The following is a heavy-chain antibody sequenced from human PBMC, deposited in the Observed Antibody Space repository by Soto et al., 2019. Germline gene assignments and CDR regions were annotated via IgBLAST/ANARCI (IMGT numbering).Heavy chain of an antibody. D-gene: IGHD3-16*01. Sequence: QVQLQESGPGLVKPSETLSLTCSVSDGSVNTGNYYWSWIRQPPGKGLAWIGHIYYIGTTNYNPSLKSRVTISVDTSKNQCSLKVTSVTAADTAVYFCAREEKQLSRYGGDFDYWGQGILVTVSS. CDR3: AREEKQLSRYGGDFDY. CDR1: DGSVNTGNYY. J-gene: IGHJ4*02. V-gene: IGHV4-61*01. CDR2: IYYIGTT.